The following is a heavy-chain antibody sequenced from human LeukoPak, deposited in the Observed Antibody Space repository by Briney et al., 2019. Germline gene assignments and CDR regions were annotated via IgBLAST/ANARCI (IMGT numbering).Heavy chain of an antibody. V-gene: IGHV3-30*02. CDR2: IWYDGSNK. D-gene: IGHD4-17*01. Sequence: GGSLRLSCAASGFTFSSYGMHWVRQAPGKGLEWVAVIWYDGSNKYYADSVKGRFTISRDNSKNTLYLQMNSLRAEDTAVYYCAKDLSDYASYYYYGMDVWGQGTTVTVSS. CDR3: AKDLSDYASYYYYGMDV. CDR1: GFTFSSYG. J-gene: IGHJ6*02.